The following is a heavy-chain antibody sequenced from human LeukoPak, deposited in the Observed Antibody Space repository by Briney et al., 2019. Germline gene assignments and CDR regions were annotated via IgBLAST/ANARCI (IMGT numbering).Heavy chain of an antibody. CDR3: ARRRLRPSYGMDV. V-gene: IGHV3-66*04. D-gene: IGHD2-21*01. Sequence: GGSLRLSCAASGFTVSCNYMSWVRQAPGKGLEWVSVIYSGGSTYYADSVKGRFTISRDNSKNTLYLRMNNLRAEDTAVYYCARRRLRPSYGMDVWGKGTTVTVSS. J-gene: IGHJ6*04. CDR2: IYSGGST. CDR1: GFTVSCNY.